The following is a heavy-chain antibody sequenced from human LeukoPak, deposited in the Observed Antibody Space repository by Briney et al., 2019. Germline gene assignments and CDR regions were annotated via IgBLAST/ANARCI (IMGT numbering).Heavy chain of an antibody. D-gene: IGHD2-21*02. J-gene: IGHJ4*02. V-gene: IGHV3-11*06. CDR2: ISSSSSYT. CDR3: ARVQVTAMIFDY. CDR1: GFAFSDYY. Sequence: GGSLRLSCAASGFAFSDYYMSWIRQAPGKGLEWVSYISSSSSYTNYADSVKGRFTISRDNAKNSLYLQMNSLRAEDTAVYYCARVQVTAMIFDYWGQGTLVTVSS.